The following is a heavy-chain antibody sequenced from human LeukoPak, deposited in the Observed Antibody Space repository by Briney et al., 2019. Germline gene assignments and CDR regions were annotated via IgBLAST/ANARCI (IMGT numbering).Heavy chain of an antibody. J-gene: IGHJ4*02. V-gene: IGHV3-48*03. CDR1: GFTFSSCE. D-gene: IGHD3-10*01. CDR2: ISSSGSTI. Sequence: PGGSLRLSCAASGFTFSSCEMNWVRQAPGKGLEWVSYISSSGSTIYYADSVKGRFTISRDNAKNSLYLQMNSLRAEDTAVYYCAREWRGSGSSDWGQGTLVTVSS. CDR3: AREWRGSGSSD.